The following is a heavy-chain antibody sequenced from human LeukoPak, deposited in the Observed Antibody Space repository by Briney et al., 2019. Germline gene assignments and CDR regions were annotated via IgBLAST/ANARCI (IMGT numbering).Heavy chain of an antibody. CDR1: GFTFNSYA. J-gene: IGHJ4*02. V-gene: IGHV3-23*01. CDR2: ISDGGDTT. CDR3: AKGWSRGWLDY. Sequence: PGGSLRLSCAASGFTFNSYAMSWVRQAPGKGLEWVSTISDGGDTTHYTDSVKGRFTMSRDNPKNTLYLQMNTLRAEDTAVYYCAKGWSRGWLDYWGQGTLVTVSS. D-gene: IGHD6-19*01.